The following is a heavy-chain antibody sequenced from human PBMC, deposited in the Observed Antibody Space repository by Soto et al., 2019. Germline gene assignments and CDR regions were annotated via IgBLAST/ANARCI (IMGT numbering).Heavy chain of an antibody. J-gene: IGHJ6*02. CDR3: AKDHYGAAIYGMDV. CDR2: IAWNSDII. Sequence: EVQLVESGGGLVQPGRSLRLSCAASGFRFEDYAMHWVRQAPGKGLEWVSGIAWNSDIIGYADSVKGRFTISRDNGKNSLYLQITSLRPEDTALYYCAKDHYGAAIYGMDVWAQGTTFTVSS. D-gene: IGHD3-10*01. V-gene: IGHV3-9*01. CDR1: GFRFEDYA.